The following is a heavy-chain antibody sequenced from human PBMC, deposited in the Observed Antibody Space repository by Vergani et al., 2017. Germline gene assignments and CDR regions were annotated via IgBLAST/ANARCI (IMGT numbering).Heavy chain of an antibody. D-gene: IGHD1-1*01. CDR2: IWYDGSNK. CDR1: GFTFSSHG. J-gene: IGHJ6*03. Sequence: QVQLVESEGGVVQPGRSLTLSCVASGFTFSSHGMHWVRQAPGKGLEWVAVIWYDGSNKYYGDSVKGRFTISRDNSKNTLYLQMNSLRAEDTAVYYCAKVATGTTRYYYYYYMDVWGKGTTVTVSS. V-gene: IGHV3-33*06. CDR3: AKVATGTTRYYYYYYMDV.